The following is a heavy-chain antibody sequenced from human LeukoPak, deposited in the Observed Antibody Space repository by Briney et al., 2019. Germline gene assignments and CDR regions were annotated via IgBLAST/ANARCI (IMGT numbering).Heavy chain of an antibody. J-gene: IGHJ5*02. Sequence: ASVKVSCKASGYTFTSYYMHWVRQAPGQGLEWMGWISTYTGVTHYAEKFEDRVTMSIDTSTTTPYMELRSLRYDDTAVYYCARDSDYSGNGNGDWFDPWGQGTVVTVSS. V-gene: IGHV1-18*04. CDR2: ISTYTGVT. CDR3: ARDSDYSGNGNGDWFDP. D-gene: IGHD4-11*01. CDR1: GYTFTSYY.